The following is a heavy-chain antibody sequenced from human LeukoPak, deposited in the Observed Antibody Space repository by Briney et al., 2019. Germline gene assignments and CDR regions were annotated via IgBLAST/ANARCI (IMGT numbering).Heavy chain of an antibody. V-gene: IGHV1-69*05. Sequence: SVTVSCKASGGTFSSYAIRWVRQAPGQGLEWMGGIIPILGTANYAQKFQGRVTITTDESTSTAYMELSSLRSEDTAVYYCARAFRGDDFWSGYYSPPYWFDPWGQGTLVTVSS. CDR2: IIPILGTA. D-gene: IGHD3-3*01. J-gene: IGHJ5*02. CDR3: ARAFRGDDFWSGYYSPPYWFDP. CDR1: GGTFSSYA.